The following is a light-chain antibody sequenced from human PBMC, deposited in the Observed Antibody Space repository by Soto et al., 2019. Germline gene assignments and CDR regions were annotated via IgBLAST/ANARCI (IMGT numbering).Light chain of an antibody. CDR2: NVS. CDR3: NSYTSSTTPAV. Sequence: QSALTQPASVSGSPGQSIAISCSGTSSDVGGYDFVSWYQQHPGKAPKLIIYNVSNRPSGVSIRFSGSKSGNTSSLTISGLLAKDEAVCYCNSYTSSTTPAVFGGGTKHTVL. J-gene: IGLJ2*01. V-gene: IGLV2-14*01. CDR1: SSDVGGYDF.